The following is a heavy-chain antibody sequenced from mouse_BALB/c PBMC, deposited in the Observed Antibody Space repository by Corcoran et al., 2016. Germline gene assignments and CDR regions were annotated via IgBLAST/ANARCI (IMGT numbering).Heavy chain of an antibody. CDR2: IYPGSGNT. J-gene: IGHJ1*01. V-gene: IGHV1-84*02. Sequence: QIQLQQSGPELVKPGASVKISCKASGYTFTDYYINWVKQKPGQGLEWIGWIYPGSGNTKYNEKFKGKATLTVDTTSSTAYMQLSSLTSEDTAVYFCARGDRDDGDWYFDVWGAGTTVTVSS. D-gene: IGHD2-14*01. CDR1: GYTFTDYY. CDR3: ARGDRDDGDWYFDV.